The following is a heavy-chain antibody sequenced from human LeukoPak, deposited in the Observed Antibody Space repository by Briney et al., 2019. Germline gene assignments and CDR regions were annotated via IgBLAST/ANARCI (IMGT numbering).Heavy chain of an antibody. D-gene: IGHD2-2*01. V-gene: IGHV4-34*01. CDR2: INDSGST. CDR1: GGSFSGYY. Sequence: SETLSLTCAVYGGSFSGYYWSWIRQPPGKGLEWIGEINDSGSTNYNPSLKSRVTISVDTSKNQFSLKLSSVTAADTAVYYCARGRTGAGFVVVPAAHFDYRGQGTLVTVPS. CDR3: ARGRTGAGFVVVPAAHFDY. J-gene: IGHJ4*02.